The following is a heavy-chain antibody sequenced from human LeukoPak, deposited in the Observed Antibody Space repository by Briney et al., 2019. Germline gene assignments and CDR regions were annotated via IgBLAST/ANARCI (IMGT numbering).Heavy chain of an antibody. Sequence: PSETLSLTCAVYGGSFSGYYWSWIRQPPGKGLEWIGEINHSGSTNYNPSLKSRVTISVDTSKNQFSLKLSSVTAADTAVYYCARGSVSAHYWGQGTLVTVSS. CDR3: ARGSVSAHY. CDR1: GGSFSGYY. CDR2: INHSGST. D-gene: IGHD2-21*01. V-gene: IGHV4-34*01. J-gene: IGHJ4*02.